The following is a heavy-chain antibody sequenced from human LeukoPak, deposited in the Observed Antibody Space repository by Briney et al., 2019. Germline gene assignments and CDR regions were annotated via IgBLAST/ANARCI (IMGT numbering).Heavy chain of an antibody. CDR2: INHSGST. V-gene: IGHV4-34*01. CDR3: ARLPRYDYVWGSYRYGYYFDY. CDR1: GGSFSGYY. J-gene: IGHJ4*02. Sequence: SETLSPTCAVYGGSFSGYYWSWIRQPPGKGLEWIGEINHSGSTNYNPSLKSRVTISVDTSKHQFSLKLSSVTAADTAVYYCARLPRYDYVWGSYRYGYYFDYWGQGTLVTVSS. D-gene: IGHD3-16*02.